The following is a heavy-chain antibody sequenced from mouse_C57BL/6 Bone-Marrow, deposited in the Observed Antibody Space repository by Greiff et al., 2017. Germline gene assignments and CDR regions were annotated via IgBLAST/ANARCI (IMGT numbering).Heavy chain of an antibody. Sequence: VKLQQPGAELVKPGASVKMSCKASGYTFTSYWITWVKQRPGQGLEWIGDIYPGSGSTNYNEKFKSKATLTVDTSSSTAYMQLSSLTSEDSAVSYCERRRYGSNGDYGGQGTTLTVSS. J-gene: IGHJ2*01. V-gene: IGHV1-55*01. CDR1: GYTFTSYW. D-gene: IGHD1-1*01. CDR2: IYPGSGST. CDR3: ERRRYGSNGDY.